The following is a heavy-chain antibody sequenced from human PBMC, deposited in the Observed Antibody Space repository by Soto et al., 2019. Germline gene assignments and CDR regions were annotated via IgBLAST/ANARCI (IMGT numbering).Heavy chain of an antibody. V-gene: IGHV2-5*04. CDR2: IYWNDNE. D-gene: IGHD3-10*02. CDR3: VYVRPGVDAFEI. J-gene: IGHJ3*02. Sequence: QITLKESGPTLVKPTQTLTLTCTFSGFSLSTHGVGVCWIRQPPGKALEWLALIYWNDNERNSPSLKNRLTITKNTSKNQVVLTMTNMDPVDTATYYGVYVRPGVDAFEIWGRGAMVTVSS. CDR1: GFSLSTHGVG.